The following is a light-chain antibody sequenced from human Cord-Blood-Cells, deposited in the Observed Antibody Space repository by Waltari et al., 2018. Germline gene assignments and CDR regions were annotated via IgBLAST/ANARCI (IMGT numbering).Light chain of an antibody. CDR1: QSISSW. J-gene: IGKJ1*01. Sequence: DIQMTQSPSTLSASVGDRVTITCRPSQSISSWLAWYQQKPGKAPKLLIYKASSLESGVPSRFSGSGSGTEFTLTISSLQADDFATYYCQQYNSYSWTFGQGTKVEIK. V-gene: IGKV1-5*03. CDR3: QQYNSYSWT. CDR2: KAS.